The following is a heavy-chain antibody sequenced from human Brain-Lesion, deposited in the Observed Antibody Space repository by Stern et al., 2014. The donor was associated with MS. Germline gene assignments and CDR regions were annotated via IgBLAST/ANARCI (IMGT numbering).Heavy chain of an antibody. CDR1: GGTFGTYP. CDR2: IIPIFGSP. Sequence: VQLVESGPEVKKPGSSVQVSCKASGGTFGTYPITWLRQAPGQGLEWMGRIIPIFGSPNYEQKFQGRVTITADRSTTTVYMKLSSLKSDDAAVYYCAKDGPALVTNWFDPWGRGTLVTVSS. V-gene: IGHV1-69*06. CDR3: AKDGPALVTNWFDP. J-gene: IGHJ5*02. D-gene: IGHD5-18*01.